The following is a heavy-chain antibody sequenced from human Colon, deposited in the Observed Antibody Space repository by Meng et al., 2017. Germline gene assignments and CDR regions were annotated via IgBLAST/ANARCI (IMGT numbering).Heavy chain of an antibody. D-gene: IGHD2-15*01. CDR3: ARSTPSLDY. J-gene: IGHJ4*02. V-gene: IGHV1-2*02. CDR2: IVPNSGDT. Sequence: QVRRVQSGTEVKGPGASVKVSCKASGYSFSDCYIHWVRQAPGQGLEWMGWIVPNSGDTNYAQKFQGRVTMTRDTSISTTYMELIRLTSDDTAVYYCARSTPSLDYWGQGTLVTVSS. CDR1: GYSFSDCY.